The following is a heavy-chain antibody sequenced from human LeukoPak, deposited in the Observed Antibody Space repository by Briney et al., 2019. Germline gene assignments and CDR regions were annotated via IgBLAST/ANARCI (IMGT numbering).Heavy chain of an antibody. D-gene: IGHD2-15*01. CDR3: ARLIVGCSGGSCCRPYHDY. Sequence: PSETLSLTCTVSGGSISSYYWSWIRQPPGKGLEWIGYIYYSGSTNYNPSLKSRVTISVDTSKNQFSLKLSSVTAADTAVYYCARLIVGCSGGSCCRPYHDYWGQGTLVTVSS. CDR1: GGSISSYY. CDR2: IYYSGST. J-gene: IGHJ4*02. V-gene: IGHV4-59*01.